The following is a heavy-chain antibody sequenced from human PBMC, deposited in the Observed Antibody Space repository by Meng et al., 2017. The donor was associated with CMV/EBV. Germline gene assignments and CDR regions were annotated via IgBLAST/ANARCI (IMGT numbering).Heavy chain of an antibody. D-gene: IGHD5-12*01. J-gene: IGHJ3*02. CDR1: GASISSFS. CDR3: ARGYSASSGKSDAFDI. V-gene: IGHV4-59*01. CDR2: IYYSGDT. Sequence: SETLSLTCTVSGASISSFSWSWIRQPPGKGLEWIGYIYYSGDTEYNPSLKSRVTMSLDTSKNQFSLKLNSMTAADTARYYCARGYSASSGKSDAFDIWGQGTMVTVSS.